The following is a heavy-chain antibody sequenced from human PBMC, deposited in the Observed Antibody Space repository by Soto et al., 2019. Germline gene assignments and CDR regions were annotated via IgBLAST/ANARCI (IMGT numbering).Heavy chain of an antibody. V-gene: IGHV3-30*18. CDR1: GFTFSSYG. D-gene: IGHD6-19*01. CDR3: AKDMSGWPQYYFDY. J-gene: IGHJ4*02. CDR2: ISYDVSNK. Sequence: PWGSLRLSCAASGFTFSSYGMHWVRQAPGKGLEWVAVISYDVSNKYYADSVKGRSTISRDNSKNTLYLQMNSLRAEDTAVYYCAKDMSGWPQYYFDYWGQGTLVTVSS.